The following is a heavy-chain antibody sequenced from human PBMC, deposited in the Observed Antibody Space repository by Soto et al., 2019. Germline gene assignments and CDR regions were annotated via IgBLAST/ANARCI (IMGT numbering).Heavy chain of an antibody. D-gene: IGHD6-19*01. Sequence: GGSLRLSCAASGFTFDDYAMHWVRQTPGKGLEWVSGISWNSGSIAYADSVKGRFTISRDNAKNSLFLEMNSLSAEDTALYYCAKKASSGWRFDYWGQGTLVTVSS. CDR1: GFTFDDYA. CDR3: AKKASSGWRFDY. J-gene: IGHJ4*02. CDR2: ISWNSGSI. V-gene: IGHV3-9*01.